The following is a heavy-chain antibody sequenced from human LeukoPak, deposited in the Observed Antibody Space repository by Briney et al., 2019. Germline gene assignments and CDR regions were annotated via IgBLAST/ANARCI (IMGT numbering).Heavy chain of an antibody. CDR3: AKGVTAIYNYYYYMDV. Sequence: GGSLRLSCAASGFTFSSYAMSWVRQAPGKGLEWVSVISGSGGSTYYADSVKGRFTISRDNSKDTLYLQMNSLRAEDTAVYYCAKGVTAIYNYYYYMDVWGKGPRSPSP. D-gene: IGHD2-21*02. V-gene: IGHV3-23*01. CDR2: ISGSGGST. J-gene: IGHJ6*03. CDR1: GFTFSSYA.